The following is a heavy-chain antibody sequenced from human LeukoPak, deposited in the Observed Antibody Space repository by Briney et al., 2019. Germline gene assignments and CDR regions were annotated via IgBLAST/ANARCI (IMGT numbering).Heavy chain of an antibody. V-gene: IGHV3-74*01. D-gene: IGHD3-22*01. Sequence: GGSLRLSCAASGFTFSNHNMDWVRQAPGKGLVWVSRINSDGSSTSYADSVKGRFTISRDNAKNSLYLQMNSLRAEDTAVYYCARDIKGAYYDSSGYPDYWGQGTLVTVSS. CDR1: GFTFSNHN. CDR2: INSDGSST. CDR3: ARDIKGAYYDSSGYPDY. J-gene: IGHJ4*02.